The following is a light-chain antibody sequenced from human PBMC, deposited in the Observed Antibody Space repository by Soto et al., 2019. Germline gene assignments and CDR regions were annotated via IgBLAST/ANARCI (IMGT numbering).Light chain of an antibody. CDR3: QQYNTYWT. Sequence: DIQMTQSPSTLSASVGYRFTITCRASQIISSRLAWYQQKAGKAPKLLIYDASSLESGVPSRFSGSGSGTEFTLTISSLQPDDSATYHCQQYNTYWTFGQGTTGDIK. CDR1: QIISSR. CDR2: DAS. J-gene: IGKJ1*01. V-gene: IGKV1-5*01.